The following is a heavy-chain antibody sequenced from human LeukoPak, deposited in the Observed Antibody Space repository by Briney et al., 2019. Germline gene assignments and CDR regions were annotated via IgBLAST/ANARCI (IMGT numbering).Heavy chain of an antibody. CDR2: ISAYNGNT. CDR3: ARGGYSSSWYEFDY. V-gene: IGHV1-18*01. Sequence: GASVKVSCKASGYTFTSYGISWVRQAPGQGLEWMGWISAYNGNTHYAQKLQGRVTMTTDTSTSTVYMELRSLRSDDTAVYYCARGGYSSSWYEFDYWGQGTLVTVSS. D-gene: IGHD6-13*01. J-gene: IGHJ4*02. CDR1: GYTFTSYG.